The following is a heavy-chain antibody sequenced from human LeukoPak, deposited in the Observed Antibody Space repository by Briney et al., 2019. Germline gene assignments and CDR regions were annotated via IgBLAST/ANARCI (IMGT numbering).Heavy chain of an antibody. CDR3: ARVPAALDY. D-gene: IGHD2-2*01. V-gene: IGHV4-38-2*01. J-gene: IGHJ4*02. CDR1: GYSISSGHY. CDR2: IYHSGSA. Sequence: SETLSLTCAVSGYSISSGHYWGWIRQPPGKGLEWIGSIYHSGSAYYNPSLKSRVTISVDTSKNQFSLKLSSVTAADTAVYYCARVPAALDYWGQGTLVTVSS.